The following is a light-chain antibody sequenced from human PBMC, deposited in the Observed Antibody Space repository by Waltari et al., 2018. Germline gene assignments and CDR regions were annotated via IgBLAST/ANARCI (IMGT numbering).Light chain of an antibody. V-gene: IGKV1-8*01. CDR1: QGISSY. CDR2: AAS. Sequence: AIRMTHSPSSLSASTGDRDTITCRASQGISSYLAWYQQKPGKAPKLLIYAASTLQSGVPSRFSGSGSGTDFTLTISCLQSEDFATYYCQQYYSYPPITFGQGTRLEIK. J-gene: IGKJ5*01. CDR3: QQYYSYPPIT.